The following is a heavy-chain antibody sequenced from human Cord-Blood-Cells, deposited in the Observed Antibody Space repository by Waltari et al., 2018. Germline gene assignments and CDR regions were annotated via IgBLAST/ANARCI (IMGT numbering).Heavy chain of an antibody. V-gene: IGHV4-39*01. CDR1: GGSISSSSYY. CDR2: IYYCGST. CDR3: ARHRGAYCGGDCYYFDY. D-gene: IGHD2-21*02. J-gene: IGHJ4*02. Sequence: QLQLQESGPGLVKPSDTLSLTCTVSGGSISSSSYYWRCIRQPPGKGLRRIVSIYYCGSTYYNPPLKSRVTISVDTSKNQFSLKLSSVTAADTAVYYCARHRGAYCGGDCYYFDYWGQGTLVTVSS.